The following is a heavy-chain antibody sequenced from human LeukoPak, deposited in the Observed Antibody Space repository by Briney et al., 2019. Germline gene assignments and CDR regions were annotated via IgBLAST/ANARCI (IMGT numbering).Heavy chain of an antibody. J-gene: IGHJ5*02. CDR2: LYYSGNT. CDR3: ATLTTPVWA. D-gene: IGHD4-11*01. CDR1: GGSIRFNSYY. V-gene: IGHV4-39*01. Sequence: PSETLSLTCTVSGGSIRFNSYYWGWIRQPPGQGLEWIGSLYYSGNTYYNPSLKSRVTISVDTSNNQFSLKLSSVTAADSAVYYCATLTTPVWAWGQGTLVAVSS.